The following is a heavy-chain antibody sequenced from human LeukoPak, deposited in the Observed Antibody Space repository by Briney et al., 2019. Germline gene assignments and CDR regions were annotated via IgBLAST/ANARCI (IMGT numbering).Heavy chain of an antibody. J-gene: IGHJ4*02. CDR3: ARGGRWLQDLDY. D-gene: IGHD5-24*01. V-gene: IGHV4-59*01. CDR2: IYYSGST. CDR1: GGSISSYY. Sequence: SETLSLTCTVSGGSISSYYWSWIRQPPGKGLEWIGYIYYSGSTNYNPSLKSRVTISVDTSKNRFSLKLSSVTAADTAVYYCARGGRWLQDLDYWGQGTLVTVSS.